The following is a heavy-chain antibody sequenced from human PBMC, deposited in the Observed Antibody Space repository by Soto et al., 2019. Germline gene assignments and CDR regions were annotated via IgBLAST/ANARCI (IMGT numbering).Heavy chain of an antibody. V-gene: IGHV4-61*01. CDR3: AGGDGLWSSRLEY. Sequence: SETLSLTCTVSCGSVSSGIYYWSWIRQPPGKGLEWMGYIYYSGSTNYNPSLKSRVTISVDTSKNQFSLKLSSLTAADTAVYYGAGGDGLWSSRLEYWAQGALVTVSS. CDR1: CGSVSSGIYY. D-gene: IGHD5-18*01. J-gene: IGHJ4*02. CDR2: IYYSGST.